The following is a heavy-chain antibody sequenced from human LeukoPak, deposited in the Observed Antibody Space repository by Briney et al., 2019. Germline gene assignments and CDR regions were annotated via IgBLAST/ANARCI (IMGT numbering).Heavy chain of an antibody. CDR2: IYYSGST. V-gene: IGHV4-59*01. CDR3: ARDIIRSSGLFDY. CDR1: GGSTSSYY. J-gene: IGHJ4*02. D-gene: IGHD3-22*01. Sequence: SETLSLTCTVSGGSTSSYYWSWIRQPPGKGLEWIGYIYYSGSTNYNPSLKSRVTISADMSKNQFSLKLSSVTAADTAVYYCARDIIRSSGLFDYWGQGTLVTVSS.